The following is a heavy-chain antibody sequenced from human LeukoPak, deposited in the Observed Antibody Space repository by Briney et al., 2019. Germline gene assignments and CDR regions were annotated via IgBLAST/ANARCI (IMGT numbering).Heavy chain of an antibody. D-gene: IGHD6-19*01. CDR1: GYTFTIYY. CDR2: INPSGGST. CDR3: AGVCSSGVDI. V-gene: IGHV1-46*01. J-gene: IGHJ3*02. Sequence: GASVKVSCTASGYTFTIYYMHWVRQAPGQGLEWMGIINPSGGSTSYAQKFQGRVTMTRDTSTSTVYMELSSPRSAATAVYYCAGVCSSGVDIWGQGTMVTVSS.